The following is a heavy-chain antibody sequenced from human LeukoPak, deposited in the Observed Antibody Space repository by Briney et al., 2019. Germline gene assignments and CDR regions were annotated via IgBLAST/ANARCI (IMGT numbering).Heavy chain of an antibody. CDR1: GGSISSSSYY. CDR3: ARHRSSWYNNWFDP. J-gene: IGHJ5*02. D-gene: IGHD6-13*01. CDR2: IYYSGST. V-gene: IGHV4-39*01. Sequence: SETLSLTCTVSGGSISSSSYYWGWIRQPPGKGLEWIGSIYYSGSTNYNPSLKSRVTISVDTSKNQFSLKLSSVTAADTAVYYCARHRSSWYNNWFDPWGQGTLVTVSS.